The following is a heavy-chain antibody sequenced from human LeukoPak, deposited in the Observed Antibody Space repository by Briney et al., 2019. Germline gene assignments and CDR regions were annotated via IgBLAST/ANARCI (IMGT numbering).Heavy chain of an antibody. CDR3: ARSGYCSSTSCYGLGRYYYYMDV. V-gene: IGHV1-18*01. CDR2: ISAYNGNT. J-gene: IGHJ6*03. D-gene: IGHD2-2*01. Sequence: GASVKVSCKASGYTFTSYGISWVRQAPGQGLGWMGWISAYNGNTNYAQKLQGRVTMTTDTSTSTAYMELRSLRSDDTAVYYCARSGYCSSTSCYGLGRYYYYMDVWGKGTTVTVSS. CDR1: GYTFTSYG.